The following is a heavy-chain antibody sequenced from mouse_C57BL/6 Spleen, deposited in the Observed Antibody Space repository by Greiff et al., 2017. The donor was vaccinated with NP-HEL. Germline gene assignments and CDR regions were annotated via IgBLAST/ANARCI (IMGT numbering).Heavy chain of an antibody. Sequence: ESGPGLVKPSQSLSLTCSVTGYSITSGYYWNWIRQFPGNNQEWMGYISYDGSNNYNPSLKNRISFTRDTSKNQFFLKLNSVTTEDTATYYCARDRTTVVPYWYFDVWGTGTTVTVSS. CDR2: ISYDGSN. CDR3: ARDRTTVVPYWYFDV. CDR1: GYSITSGYY. V-gene: IGHV3-6*01. D-gene: IGHD1-1*01. J-gene: IGHJ1*03.